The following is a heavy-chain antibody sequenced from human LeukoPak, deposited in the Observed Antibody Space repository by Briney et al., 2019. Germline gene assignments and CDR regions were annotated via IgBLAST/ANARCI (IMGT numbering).Heavy chain of an antibody. J-gene: IGHJ6*03. CDR3: ARASWDSIPIRGYYYMDV. V-gene: IGHV4-39*07. D-gene: IGHD3-22*01. CDR1: GGSISTSNYY. Sequence: KSSETLSLTCTVSGGSISTSNYYWGWIRQPPGKGLEWIGSIYYSGSTYYNPSLKSRVTISVDTSKNQFSLKLSSVTAADTAVYYCARASWDSIPIRGYYYMDVWGKGTTVTVSS. CDR2: IYYSGST.